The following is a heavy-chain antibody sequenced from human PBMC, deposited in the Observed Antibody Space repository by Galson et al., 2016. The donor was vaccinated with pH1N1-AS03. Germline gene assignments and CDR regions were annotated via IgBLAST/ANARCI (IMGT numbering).Heavy chain of an antibody. J-gene: IGHJ2*01. Sequence: SLRLSCAASGFTFSSYVMNWVRQAPGKGLEWVSGISGSGGSTYYADFVKGHFTISRDNSKNTLYLQMNSLRAEDTAVYYCAKVVSRATGYFDLWGRGTLVTVSS. CDR1: GFTFSSYV. CDR3: AKVVSRATGYFDL. D-gene: IGHD5/OR15-5a*01. V-gene: IGHV3-23*01. CDR2: ISGSGGST.